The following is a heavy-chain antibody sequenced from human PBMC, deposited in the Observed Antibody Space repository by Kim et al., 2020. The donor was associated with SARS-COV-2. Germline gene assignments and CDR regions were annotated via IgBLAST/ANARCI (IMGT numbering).Heavy chain of an antibody. D-gene: IGHD3-3*01. CDR1: GGTFSSYA. V-gene: IGHV1-69*04. Sequence: SVKVSCKASGGTFSSYAISWVRQAPGQGLEWMGRIIPILGIANYAQKFQGRVTITADKSTSTAYMELSSLRSEDTAVYYCASLSEYQLPTVDTNTYYDFWSGWGQGTLVTVSS. J-gene: IGHJ4*02. CDR2: IIPILGIA. CDR3: ASLSEYQLPTVDTNTYYDFWSG.